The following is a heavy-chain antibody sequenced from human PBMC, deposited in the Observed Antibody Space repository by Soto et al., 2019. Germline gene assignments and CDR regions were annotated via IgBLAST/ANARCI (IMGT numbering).Heavy chain of an antibody. CDR1: GFAFDEYV. V-gene: IGHV3-9*01. D-gene: IGHD2-2*01. CDR2: IGWNGASI. J-gene: IGHJ4*02. Sequence: EVQLVQSGGGLVQPGRSLRLSCAATGFAFDEYVMHWVQQAPGKGLEWVGSIGWNGASIDYADSVKGRFTISRDNAKNSLFLQMNSLTTEDTALYFCAKSRVVPYFDRWGQGTLVTVSS. CDR3: AKSRVVPYFDR.